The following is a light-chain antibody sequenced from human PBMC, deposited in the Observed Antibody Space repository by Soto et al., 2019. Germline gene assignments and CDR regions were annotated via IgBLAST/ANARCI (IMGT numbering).Light chain of an antibody. CDR2: GAS. V-gene: IGKV3-20*01. CDR1: QSVSSSF. CDR3: QQYDSSPWT. J-gene: IGKJ1*01. Sequence: EIVLTQSPGTLSLSPGERVTLSCRASQSVSSSFLAWYQQKPGQAPRLLIYGASSRATGIPDRFSGSGSGTDFTLTISRLEPEDFAVYSCQQYDSSPWTFGQGTKVEIK.